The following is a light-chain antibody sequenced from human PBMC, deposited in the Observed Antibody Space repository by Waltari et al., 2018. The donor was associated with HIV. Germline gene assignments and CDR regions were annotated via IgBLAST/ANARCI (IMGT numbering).Light chain of an antibody. CDR2: WAS. CDR3: QQYYSTPWT. V-gene: IGKV4-1*01. Sequence: DMEKTQFPDSLAVSLTDRATINCKSSQSVLYSSNNKNYLAWYQQKPGQHPQLLILWASTWESVVPDLFSGSGSGTDFTRTILILQAEDLAVYYCQQYYSTPWTFGQLTKVEI. CDR1: QSVLYSSNNKNY. J-gene: IGKJ1*01.